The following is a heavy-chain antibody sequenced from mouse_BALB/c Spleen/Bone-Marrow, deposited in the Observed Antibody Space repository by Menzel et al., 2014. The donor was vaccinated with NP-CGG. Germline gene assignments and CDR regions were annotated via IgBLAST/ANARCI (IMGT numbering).Heavy chain of an antibody. Sequence: EVQVVESGGGLVHPGGSLKLPCAASGFDFSRYWMGWVRQAPGKGLEWIGEINPDSSTINYTPSLKDKFIISRDNAKNTLYLQMSKVRSEDTALYYCSRLGYYGGFAYWGQGTLVTVSA. J-gene: IGHJ3*01. D-gene: IGHD2-3*01. CDR3: SRLGYYGGFAY. CDR1: GFDFSRYW. V-gene: IGHV4-1*02. CDR2: INPDSSTI.